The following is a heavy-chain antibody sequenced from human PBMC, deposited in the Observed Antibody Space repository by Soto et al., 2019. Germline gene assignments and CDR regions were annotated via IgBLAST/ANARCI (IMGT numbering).Heavy chain of an antibody. Sequence: PGGSLRLSCAASGFSFSNHNMNWVRPAPGKGLEWISYISTSGSSIYYADSVKGRFTISRDNAKNALYLQMYSLRAEDTADYYCAGSGNSRLDGGGQGTLVPVPS. CDR2: ISTSGSSI. V-gene: IGHV3-48*01. CDR1: GFSFSNHN. D-gene: IGHD2-15*01. J-gene: IGHJ4*02. CDR3: AGSGNSRLDG.